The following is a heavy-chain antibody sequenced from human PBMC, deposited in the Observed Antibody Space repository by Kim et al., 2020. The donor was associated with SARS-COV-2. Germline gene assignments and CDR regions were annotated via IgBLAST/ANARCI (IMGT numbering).Heavy chain of an antibody. Sequence: AGAVKGVYTISKDNAKNALYLQMNSLRAEDTAVYYCASRVVLMVYEIFYWGQGTLVTVSS. J-gene: IGHJ4*02. CDR3: ASRVVLMVYEIFY. D-gene: IGHD2-8*01. V-gene: IGHV3-21*01.